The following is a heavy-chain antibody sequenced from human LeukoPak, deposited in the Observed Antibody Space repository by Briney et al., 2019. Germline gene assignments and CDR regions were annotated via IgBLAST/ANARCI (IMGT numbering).Heavy chain of an antibody. Sequence: GGSLRLSCAASGFTFSSYSMNWVRQAPGKGLEWVSYISSSSSTIYYADSVKGRFTISRDNSKNTLYLQMNSLRAEDTAVYFCASLAAAAGTGNWGQGILVTVSS. CDR1: GFTFSSYS. V-gene: IGHV3-48*01. CDR3: ASLAAAAGTGN. D-gene: IGHD6-13*01. J-gene: IGHJ4*02. CDR2: ISSSSSTI.